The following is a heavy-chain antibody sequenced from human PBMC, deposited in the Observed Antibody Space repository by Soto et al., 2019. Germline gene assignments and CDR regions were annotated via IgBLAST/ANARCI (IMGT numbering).Heavy chain of an antibody. Sequence: ASVKVSCKASGGTFSSYAISWVRQAPGQGLEWMGGIIPIFGTANYAQKFQGRVTITADKSTSTAYMELSSLRSEDTAVYYCARAAGGLRFLEWSTYGMDVWGQGTTVTVSS. CDR3: ARAAGGLRFLEWSTYGMDV. V-gene: IGHV1-69*06. CDR1: GGTFSSYA. CDR2: IIPIFGTA. J-gene: IGHJ6*02. D-gene: IGHD3-3*01.